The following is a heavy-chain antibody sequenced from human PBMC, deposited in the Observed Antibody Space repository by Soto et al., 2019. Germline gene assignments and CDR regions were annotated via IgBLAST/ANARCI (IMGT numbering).Heavy chain of an antibody. Sequence: QLQLQESGPGLVKPSETLSLSCSVSGGSISSNSHYWAWLRQPPVKGLEWIGSIYYNGFTYYSPSLKSRLTISVDTSKNQFSLKLLSVTPADTAVYYCARQDDFWSGYNTFDSWGQGTLVTVSS. CDR3: ARQDDFWSGYNTFDS. D-gene: IGHD3-3*01. V-gene: IGHV4-39*01. CDR2: IYYNGFT. CDR1: GGSISSNSHY. J-gene: IGHJ4*02.